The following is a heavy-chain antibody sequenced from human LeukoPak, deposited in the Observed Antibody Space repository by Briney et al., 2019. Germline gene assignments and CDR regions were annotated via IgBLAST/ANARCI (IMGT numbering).Heavy chain of an antibody. V-gene: IGHV1-18*01. J-gene: IGHJ6*03. CDR3: ARYDSSGYYSYYYYYYMDV. Sequence: ASVKVSCKASGYTFTSYGISWVRQAPGQGLEWMGWISAYNGNTNYAQKLQGRVTMTTDTSTSTAYMELRSLRSDDTVVYYCARYDSSGYYSYYYYYYMDVWGKGTTVTISS. D-gene: IGHD3-22*01. CDR2: ISAYNGNT. CDR1: GYTFTSYG.